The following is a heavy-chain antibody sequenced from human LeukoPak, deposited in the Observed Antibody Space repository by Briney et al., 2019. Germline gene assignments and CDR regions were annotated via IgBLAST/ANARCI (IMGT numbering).Heavy chain of an antibody. CDR2: IKSKTDGGTT. V-gene: IGHV3-15*01. J-gene: IGHJ4*02. CDR1: GFTFSNAW. CDR3: TTDRPYYYVSSGYSSTSYYFDY. D-gene: IGHD3-22*01. Sequence: GGSLRLSCAASGFTFSNAWMSWVRQAPGKGLEWVCRIKSKTDGGTTDYAAHVKGRFTISRDDSKTTLYLQMNSLKTEDTAVYYCTTDRPYYYVSSGYSSTSYYFDYWGQGTLVTVSS.